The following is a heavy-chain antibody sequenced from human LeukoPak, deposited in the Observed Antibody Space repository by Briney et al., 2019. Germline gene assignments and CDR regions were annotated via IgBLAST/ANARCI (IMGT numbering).Heavy chain of an antibody. D-gene: IGHD3-10*01. CDR3: ARVGYYGG. V-gene: IGHV4-34*01. CDR1: GGSFSGYY. J-gene: IGHJ4*02. CDR2: INHSGST. Sequence: SETLSLTCAVYGGSFSGYYWSWIRQPPGKGLEWIGEINHSGSTNYNPSLKSRVTISVDTSKNQFSLKLSSVTAADTAVYYCARVGYYGGWGQGTLVTVSS.